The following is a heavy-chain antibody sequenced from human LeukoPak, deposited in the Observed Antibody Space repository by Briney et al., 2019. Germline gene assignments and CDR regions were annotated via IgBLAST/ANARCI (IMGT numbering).Heavy chain of an antibody. CDR3: ASSSSWYEYYFDY. D-gene: IGHD6-13*01. V-gene: IGHV1-2*06. J-gene: IGHJ4*02. CDR2: INPNSGGT. Sequence: ASVKVSCKASGGTFSSYAISWVRQAPGQGLEWMGRINPNSGGTNYAQKFQGRVTMTRDTSISTAYMELSRLRSDDTAVYYCASSSSWYEYYFDYWGQGTLVTVSS. CDR1: GGTFSSYA.